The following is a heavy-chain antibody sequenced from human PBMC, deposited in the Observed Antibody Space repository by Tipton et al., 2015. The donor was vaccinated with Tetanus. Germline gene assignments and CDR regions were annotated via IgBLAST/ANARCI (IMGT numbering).Heavy chain of an antibody. CDR1: GASIGSISYY. CDR2: TYYSGST. Sequence: GLVKPSETLSLTCTVSGASIGSISYYWSWIRQPPGKGLEWIGYTYYSGSTGYNPSLKSRVTISIDSSKNQFSLKLTSVTAADTAVYYCVRGRGLGAYSFGFEYWGQGALVTVSS. CDR3: VRGRGLGAYSFGFEY. V-gene: IGHV4-61*01. D-gene: IGHD5-12*01. J-gene: IGHJ4*02.